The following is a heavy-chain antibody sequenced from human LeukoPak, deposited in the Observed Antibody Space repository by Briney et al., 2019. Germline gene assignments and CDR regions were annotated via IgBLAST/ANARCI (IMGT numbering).Heavy chain of an antibody. J-gene: IGHJ4*02. Sequence: GGSLRLSCAAYGFTFSNYVMSWVRQAPGKGLEWVSAISGSGGSTDYADSVRGRFTISRDNSKNTLYLQMNSLRAEDTAFYYCAKRLATSGPNFDYWGQGTLVTVSS. V-gene: IGHV3-23*01. CDR2: ISGSGGST. D-gene: IGHD6-13*01. CDR1: GFTFSNYV. CDR3: AKRLATSGPNFDY.